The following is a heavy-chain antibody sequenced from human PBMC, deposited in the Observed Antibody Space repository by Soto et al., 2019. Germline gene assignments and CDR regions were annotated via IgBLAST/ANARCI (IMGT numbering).Heavy chain of an antibody. CDR2: IIPIFGTA. CDR3: ARDSLAYCGGDCYSGFDY. V-gene: IGHV1-69*06. J-gene: IGHJ4*02. CDR1: GGTFSSYA. Sequence: QVQLVQSGAEVKKPGSSVKVSCKASGGTFSSYAISWVRQAPGQGLEWMGGIIPIFGTANYAQKFQGRVTITADKSTSTAYMELSSLRSEDTAVYYCARDSLAYCGGDCYSGFDYWGQGTLVTVSS. D-gene: IGHD2-21*02.